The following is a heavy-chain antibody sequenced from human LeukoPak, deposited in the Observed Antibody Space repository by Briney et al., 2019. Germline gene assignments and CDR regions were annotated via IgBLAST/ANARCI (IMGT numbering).Heavy chain of an antibody. V-gene: IGHV3-21*01. D-gene: IGHD5-18*01. CDR3: ARGDTAMVTGFDY. J-gene: IGHJ4*02. Sequence: PGGSLRLSCAASGFTFSSYSMNWVRQAPGKGLEWVSSISSSSSYIYYADSVKGRFTISRDNAKNSLYLQMNSLRAEVTAVYYCARGDTAMVTGFDYWGQGTLVTVSS. CDR1: GFTFSSYS. CDR2: ISSSSSYI.